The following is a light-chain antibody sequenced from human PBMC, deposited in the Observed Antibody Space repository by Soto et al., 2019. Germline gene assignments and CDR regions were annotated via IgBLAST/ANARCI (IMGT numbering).Light chain of an antibody. CDR3: SSCASSNTWV. V-gene: IGLV2-8*01. J-gene: IGLJ3*02. CDR2: EVT. Sequence: QSALTQPPSASGSPGQSVTISCTGTSSDVGAYNYVSWYHQHAGKDPKLVIYEVTKPPSGVPDRFSGSKSANTASLTVSGVQAEDQADYYCSSCASSNTWVFGGGTKLTVL. CDR1: SSDVGAYNY.